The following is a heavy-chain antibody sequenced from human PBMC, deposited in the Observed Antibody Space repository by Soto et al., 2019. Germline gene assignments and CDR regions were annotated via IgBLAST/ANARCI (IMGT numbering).Heavy chain of an antibody. V-gene: IGHV3-30*18. J-gene: IGHJ4*02. Sequence: GGSLRLSCAASGFTFSSYGMHWVRQAPGKGLEWVAVISYDGSNKYYADSVKGRFTISRDNSKNTLYLQMNSLRAEDTAVYYCAKDTGDFVVVVPAAIDYWGQGTLVTVSS. CDR3: AKDTGDFVVVVPAAIDY. CDR2: ISYDGSNK. CDR1: GFTFSSYG. D-gene: IGHD2-2*01.